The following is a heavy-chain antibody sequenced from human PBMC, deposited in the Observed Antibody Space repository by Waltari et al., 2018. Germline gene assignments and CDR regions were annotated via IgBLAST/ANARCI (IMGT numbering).Heavy chain of an antibody. D-gene: IGHD2-15*01. J-gene: IGHJ4*02. CDR2: IYYSGST. Sequence: QLQLQESGPGLVKPSETLSLTCTVSGGSISSYYWRWIRQPPGKGLEWIGYIYYSGSTNYNPSLKSRVTISVDTSKNQFSLKLSSVTAADTAVYYCARGLLPAYYFDYWGQGTLVTVSS. CDR3: ARGLLPAYYFDY. V-gene: IGHV4-59*01. CDR1: GGSISSYY.